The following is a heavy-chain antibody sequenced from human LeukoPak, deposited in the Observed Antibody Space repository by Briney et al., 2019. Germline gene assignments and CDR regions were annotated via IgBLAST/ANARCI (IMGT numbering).Heavy chain of an antibody. D-gene: IGHD4-17*01. CDR3: ARGRYGDYLYYYGMDV. V-gene: IGHV1-18*01. CDR1: GYTFTSYD. Sequence: ASVKVSCKASGYTFTSYDINWVRQAPGQGLEWMGWISAYNGNTNYAQKLQGRVTMTTDTSTSTAYMELRSLRSGDTAVYYCARGRYGDYLYYYGMDVWGQGTTVTVSS. CDR2: ISAYNGNT. J-gene: IGHJ6*02.